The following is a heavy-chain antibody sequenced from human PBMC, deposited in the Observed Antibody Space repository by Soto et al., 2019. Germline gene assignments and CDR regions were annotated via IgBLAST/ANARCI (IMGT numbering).Heavy chain of an antibody. CDR3: ARAPGSRGSYGLYLDY. Sequence: SVKVSCKASGRTFSSYAISWVRQAPGQGLEWMGGIIPIFGTANYAQKFQGRVTITADESTSTAYMELNSLRAEDTAVYYCARAPGSRGSYGLYLDYWGQGTLVTVSS. D-gene: IGHD3-16*01. V-gene: IGHV1-69*13. J-gene: IGHJ4*02. CDR2: IIPIFGTA. CDR1: GRTFSSYA.